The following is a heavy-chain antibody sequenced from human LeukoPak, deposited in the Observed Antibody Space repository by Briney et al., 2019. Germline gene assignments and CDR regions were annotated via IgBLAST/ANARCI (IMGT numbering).Heavy chain of an antibody. V-gene: IGHV3-30*18. CDR3: ANQNVLRYFDRVLGGELVDY. J-gene: IGHJ4*02. CDR1: GFTFSSYG. Sequence: QPGGSLRLSCAASGFTFSSYGMHWVRQAPGKGLEWVAVISYDGSNKYYADSVKGRFTISRDNSKNTLYLQMNSLRAEDTAVYYCANQNVLRYFDRVLGGELVDYWGQGTLVTVSS. CDR2: ISYDGSNK. D-gene: IGHD3-9*01.